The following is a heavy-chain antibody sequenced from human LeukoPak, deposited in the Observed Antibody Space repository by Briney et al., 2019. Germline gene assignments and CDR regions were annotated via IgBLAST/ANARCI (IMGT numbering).Heavy chain of an antibody. Sequence: GGSLRLSCAASGFTFSSYAMSWVRQAPGKGLEWVSAISGSGGSTYYADSVKGRFTISRDNSKNTLYLQMNSLRAEDTAVYYCARDPSTVVTPNWYFDLWGRGTLVTVSS. CDR1: GFTFSSYA. CDR3: ARDPSTVVTPNWYFDL. CDR2: ISGSGGST. D-gene: IGHD4-23*01. V-gene: IGHV3-23*01. J-gene: IGHJ2*01.